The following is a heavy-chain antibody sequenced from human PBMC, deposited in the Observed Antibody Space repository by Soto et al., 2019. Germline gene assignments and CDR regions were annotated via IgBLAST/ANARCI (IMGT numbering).Heavy chain of an antibody. Sequence: ASVKVSCKVSGYTLTELSMHWVRQAPGKGLEWMGGFDPEDGETIYAQKFQGRVTMTEDTSTDTAYMELSSLRSGDTAVYYCAKDGIGYCSGGSCYSAPLVWFDPWGQGTLVTVSS. J-gene: IGHJ5*02. CDR2: FDPEDGET. D-gene: IGHD2-15*01. V-gene: IGHV1-24*01. CDR1: GYTLTELS. CDR3: AKDGIGYCSGGSCYSAPLVWFDP.